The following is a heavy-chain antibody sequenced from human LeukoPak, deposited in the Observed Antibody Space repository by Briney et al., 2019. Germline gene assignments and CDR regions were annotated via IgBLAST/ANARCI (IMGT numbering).Heavy chain of an antibody. CDR3: ARPGGMTYFDY. CDR2: IYYSGST. J-gene: IGHJ4*02. D-gene: IGHD6-13*01. CDR1: GFTFSSYSMN. Sequence: AGGSLRLSCAASGFTFSSYSMNWVRQPPGKGLEWIGSIYYSGSTYYNPSLKSRVTISVDTSKNQFSLKLSSVTAADTAVYYCARPGGMTYFDYWGQGTLVTVSS. V-gene: IGHV4-39*01.